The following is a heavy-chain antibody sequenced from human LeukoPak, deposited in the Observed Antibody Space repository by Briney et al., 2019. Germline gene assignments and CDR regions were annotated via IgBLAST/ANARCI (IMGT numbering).Heavy chain of an antibody. V-gene: IGHV4-39*01. CDR2: IYYSGST. D-gene: IGHD3-10*01. CDR1: GGSISSSSYY. Sequence: KASGTLSLTCTVSGGSISSSSYYWGWIRQPPGKGLEWIGSIYYSGSTYYNPSLKSRVTISVDTSKNQFSLKLSSVTAADTAVYYCARRGVAPLFDYWGQGTLVTVSS. CDR3: ARRGVAPLFDY. J-gene: IGHJ4*02.